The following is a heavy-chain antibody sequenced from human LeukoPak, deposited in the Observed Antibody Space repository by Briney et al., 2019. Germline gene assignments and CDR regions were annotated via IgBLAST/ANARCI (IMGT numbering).Heavy chain of an antibody. CDR3: ARDQSASGWLSYNWFDP. CDR1: GFTFSNHY. Sequence: PGGSLRLSCAASGFTFSNHYMTWVRQAPGKGLEWVSSISTFSNYIYYADSVKGRFTISRDNAKNSLYLQMNSLRAEDTAVYYCARDQSASGWLSYNWFDPWGQGTLVTVSS. V-gene: IGHV3-21*04. CDR2: ISTFSNYI. D-gene: IGHD6-19*01. J-gene: IGHJ5*02.